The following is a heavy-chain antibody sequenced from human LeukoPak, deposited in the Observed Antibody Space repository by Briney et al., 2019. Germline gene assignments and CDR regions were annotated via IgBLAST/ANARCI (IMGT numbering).Heavy chain of an antibody. Sequence: GGSLRLSCAAAGFTFDEYAMHWVRQAPGKGLEWVSLISGDGSNTWYADSVKGRFTISRDNTENSLYLHMNSLGTEDTAFHYCAKDKSPLYYDYIWGSYRLPFDSWGQGTLVTVSS. CDR3: AKDKSPLYYDYIWGSYRLPFDS. CDR1: GFTFDEYA. CDR2: ISGDGSNT. J-gene: IGHJ4*02. V-gene: IGHV3-43*02. D-gene: IGHD3-16*02.